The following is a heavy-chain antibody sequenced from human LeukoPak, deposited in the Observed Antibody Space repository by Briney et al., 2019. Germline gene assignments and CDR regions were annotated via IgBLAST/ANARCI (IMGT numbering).Heavy chain of an antibody. Sequence: GGSLRLSCAASGFTFGDYYMSWIRQAPGKGLEWVSYISSSSSYTNYADSVKGRFTISRDNAKNSLYLQMNSLRAEDTAVYYCAGFRVRWGAFDIWGQGTMVTVSS. CDR2: ISSSSSYT. CDR1: GFTFGDYY. J-gene: IGHJ3*02. V-gene: IGHV3-11*06. CDR3: AGFRVRWGAFDI. D-gene: IGHD3-16*01.